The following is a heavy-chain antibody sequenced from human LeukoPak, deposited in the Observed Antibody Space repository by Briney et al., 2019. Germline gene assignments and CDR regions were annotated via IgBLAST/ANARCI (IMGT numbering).Heavy chain of an antibody. D-gene: IGHD3-22*01. V-gene: IGHV3-48*03. J-gene: IGHJ4*02. Sequence: GGSLRLSCAASGFTFSTYEMNWVRQAPGKGLEWVSYISDSGNTMYYADSVKGRFTISRDNVKNSLYLQMSSLRAEDTAVYYCAASPLYYYDSSGYYYPDYWGQGTLVTVSS. CDR3: AASPLYYYDSSGYYYPDY. CDR2: ISDSGNTM. CDR1: GFTFSTYE.